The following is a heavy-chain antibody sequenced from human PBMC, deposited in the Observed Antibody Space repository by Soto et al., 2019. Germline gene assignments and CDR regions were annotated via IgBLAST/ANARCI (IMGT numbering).Heavy chain of an antibody. CDR2: TQYSGSN. J-gene: IGHJ6*02. Sequence: SETLSLTCTVSGGPISNYYWSWIRQSPGKGLEWIGYTQYSGSNNYNPSLKSRVTISLDTSKKQFSLQLSSVTAADTAVYYCAREKGGLENGTTTFDYYYYGMDVWGQGTTVTVSS. V-gene: IGHV4-59*01. D-gene: IGHD1-7*01. CDR1: GGPISNYY. CDR3: AREKGGLENGTTTFDYYYYGMDV.